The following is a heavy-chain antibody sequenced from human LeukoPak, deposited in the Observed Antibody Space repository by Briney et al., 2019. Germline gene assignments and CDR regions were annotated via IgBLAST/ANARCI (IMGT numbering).Heavy chain of an antibody. CDR1: GGSISSGGYY. V-gene: IGHV4-31*03. CDR2: IYYSGST. Sequence: TLSLTCTVSGGSISSGGYYWSWIRQHPGKGLEWIGYIYYSGSTYYNPSLKSRVTISVDTSKDQFSLKLSSVTAADTAVYYCARLNEKVPENWGQGTLVTVSS. J-gene: IGHJ4*02. CDR3: ARLNEKVPEN.